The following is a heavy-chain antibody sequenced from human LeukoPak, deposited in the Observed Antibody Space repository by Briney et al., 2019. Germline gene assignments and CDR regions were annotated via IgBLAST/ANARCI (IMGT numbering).Heavy chain of an antibody. V-gene: IGHV3-23*01. Sequence: GGSLRLSCAASGFTFNSYAMNWVRQAPGKGLEWVSGISGGGVSTYYADSVKGRFTISRDNSKNTLYLRMNSLRAEDTAVYYCAKGGLIAGRSYYYYYMDVWGKGTTVTVSS. D-gene: IGHD6-6*01. CDR3: AKGGLIAGRSYYYYYMDV. J-gene: IGHJ6*03. CDR1: GFTFNSYA. CDR2: ISGGGVST.